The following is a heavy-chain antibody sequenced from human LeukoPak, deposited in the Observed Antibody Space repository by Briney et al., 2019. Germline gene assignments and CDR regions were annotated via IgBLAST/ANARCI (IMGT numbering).Heavy chain of an antibody. CDR3: ARVGLPRYYYYMDV. CDR2: INTNTGNP. V-gene: IGHV7-4-1*02. D-gene: IGHD2/OR15-2a*01. CDR1: GYTFTSYA. Sequence: ASVKVSCKASGYTFTSYAMNWVRQAPGQGLEWMGWINTNTGNPTYAQGFTGRFVFSLDISVSTAYLQISSLKAEDTAVYYCARVGLPRYYYYMDVWGKGTTVTVSS. J-gene: IGHJ6*03.